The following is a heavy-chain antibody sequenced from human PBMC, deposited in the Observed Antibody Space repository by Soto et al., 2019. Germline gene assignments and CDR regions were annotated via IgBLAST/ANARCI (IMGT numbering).Heavy chain of an antibody. D-gene: IGHD3-3*01. J-gene: IGHJ4*02. CDR3: ARDQLRFLEYYFDY. CDR2: ISPNNGHT. CDR1: GGTFSSYA. V-gene: IGHV1-18*01. Sequence: GASVKVSCKASGGTFSSYAISWVRQAPGQGLEWMGWISPNNGHTNYAQKLQGRVTMTADTSTSTAYMELRSLRSDDTAVYYCARDQLRFLEYYFDYWGQGTLVTVSS.